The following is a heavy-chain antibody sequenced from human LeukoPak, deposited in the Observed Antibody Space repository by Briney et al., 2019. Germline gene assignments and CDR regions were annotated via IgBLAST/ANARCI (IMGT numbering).Heavy chain of an antibody. CDR1: GFTFSSYS. CDR3: ADSSGYYYGAFDI. V-gene: IGHV3-48*04. D-gene: IGHD3-22*01. Sequence: GGSLRLSCAASGFTFSSYSMNWVRQAPGKGLEWVPYISSSSSTIYYADSVKGRFTISRDNAKNSLYLQMNSLRAEDTAVYYCADSSGYYYGAFDIWGQGTMVTVSS. J-gene: IGHJ3*02. CDR2: ISSSSSTI.